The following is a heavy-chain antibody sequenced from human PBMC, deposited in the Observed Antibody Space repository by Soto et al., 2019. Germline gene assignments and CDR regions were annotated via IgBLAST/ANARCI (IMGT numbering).Heavy chain of an antibody. CDR2: IYYSGST. CDR3: ARVDYYDSSGYSAPYYLDY. V-gene: IGHV4-30-4*01. J-gene: IGHJ4*02. Sequence: SETLSLTCTVSGGSISSGDYYWSWIRQPPGKGLEWIGYIYYSGSTYYNPSLKSRVTISVDTSKNQFSLKLSSVTAADTAVYYCARVDYYDSSGYSAPYYLDYWGQGTLVTVSS. CDR1: GGSISSGDYY. D-gene: IGHD3-22*01.